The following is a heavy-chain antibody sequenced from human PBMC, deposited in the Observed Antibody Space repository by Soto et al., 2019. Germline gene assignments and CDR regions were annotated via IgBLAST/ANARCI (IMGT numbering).Heavy chain of an antibody. Sequence: GGSLRLSCAASGFTFSSYGMHWVRQAPGKGLEWVAVIWYDGSNKYYADSVKGRFTISRDNSKNTLYLQMNSLRAEDTAVYYCVKGEYYYDRSGYYPFDYWGQATLVTVSS. CDR2: IWYDGSNK. D-gene: IGHD3-22*01. CDR3: VKGEYYYDRSGYYPFDY. V-gene: IGHV3-33*06. J-gene: IGHJ4*02. CDR1: GFTFSSYG.